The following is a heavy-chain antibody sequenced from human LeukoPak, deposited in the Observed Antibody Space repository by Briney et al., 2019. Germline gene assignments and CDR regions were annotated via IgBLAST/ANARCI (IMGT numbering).Heavy chain of an antibody. CDR3: ARVRPEGAFDI. CDR1: GDSISSSNYH. J-gene: IGHJ3*02. Sequence: PSETLSLTCTVSGDSISSSNYHWGWIRQPPGKGLEWIGYIYHSGSTYYNPSLKSRVTISVDRSKNQFSLKLSSVTAADTAVYYCARVRPEGAFDIWGQGTMVTVSS. D-gene: IGHD1-14*01. CDR2: IYHSGST. V-gene: IGHV4-30-2*01.